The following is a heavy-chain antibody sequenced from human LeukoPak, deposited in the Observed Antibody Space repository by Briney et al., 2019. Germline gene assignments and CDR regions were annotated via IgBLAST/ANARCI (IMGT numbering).Heavy chain of an antibody. D-gene: IGHD2-2*01. V-gene: IGHV3-11*04. CDR3: ARDVDCSRTNCYGNMDV. J-gene: IGHJ6*03. CDR1: GFTFSDYY. CDR2: ISSSGSTI. Sequence: PGGSLRLSCAASGFTFSDYYMSWIRQAPGKGLEWVSYISSSGSTIYYADSVKGRFTISRDNAKNSVFLQMNSLRAEDTAVYYCARDVDCSRTNCYGNMDVWGKGTSVTVSS.